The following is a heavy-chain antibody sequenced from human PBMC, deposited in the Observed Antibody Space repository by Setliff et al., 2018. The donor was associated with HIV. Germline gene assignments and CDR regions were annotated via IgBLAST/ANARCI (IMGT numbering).Heavy chain of an antibody. D-gene: IGHD7-27*01. V-gene: IGHV4-34*01. CDR3: ARCRLNGGFNL. J-gene: IGHJ5*02. CDR2: INHSEDT. Sequence: PSETLSLTCAVYGGSFSGHQWSWIRQPPGKGLEWIGEINHSEDTNYNSFLKSRVTISLDMSKNQFSLKLSSVTAADTAVYYCARCRLNGGFNLWGQGTPVTVSS. CDR1: GGSFSGHQ.